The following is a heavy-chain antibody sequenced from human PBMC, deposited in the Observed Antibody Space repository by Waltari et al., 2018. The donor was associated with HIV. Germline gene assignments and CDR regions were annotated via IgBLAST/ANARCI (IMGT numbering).Heavy chain of an antibody. CDR3: AREEENSGGLAFQL. CDR2: MFHSGST. V-gene: IGHV4-38-2*02. J-gene: IGHJ1*01. D-gene: IGHD2-15*01. CDR1: GYAIRSGFY. Sequence: QVQLQESGPGLVRPSETLSLNCTVSGYAIRSGFYWAWLRRPRGKGLEWIGSMFHSGSTYYNPSLKSRVTMSIDVTKNRISLNLKSVTATDTALYDCAREEENSGGLAFQLWGLGTLVTVSS.